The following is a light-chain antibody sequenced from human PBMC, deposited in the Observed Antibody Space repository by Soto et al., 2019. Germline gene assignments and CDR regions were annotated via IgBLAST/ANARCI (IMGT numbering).Light chain of an antibody. CDR2: GAS. CDR3: QQYGSSVYT. V-gene: IGKV3-20*01. J-gene: IGKJ2*01. Sequence: EIVLTQSPGTLSLSPGERATLSCRASQSVSSSYLAWYQQKPGQAPRLLIYGASSRATGIPDRFSGSGSGTDFTLTISRLEPVDFAVYYCQQYGSSVYTFGQGTKLEIK. CDR1: QSVSSSY.